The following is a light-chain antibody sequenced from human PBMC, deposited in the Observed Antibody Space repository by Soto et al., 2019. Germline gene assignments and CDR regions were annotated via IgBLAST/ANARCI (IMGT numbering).Light chain of an antibody. V-gene: IGKV3-15*01. CDR2: AAS. CDR1: QGVSRK. Sequence: DIVMTQSPATLSVAPGERVTFSCRASQGVSRKLAWYQHKPGQAPRLLISAASTGATVIPARFSGSGYGTEFTLTISSRQSEDCAIYYCQQYHTWPITFGGVTKVEIK. J-gene: IGKJ4*01. CDR3: QQYHTWPIT.